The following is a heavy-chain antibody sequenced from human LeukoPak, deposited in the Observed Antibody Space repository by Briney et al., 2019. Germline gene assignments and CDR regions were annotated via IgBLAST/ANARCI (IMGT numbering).Heavy chain of an antibody. D-gene: IGHD6-19*01. CDR3: ARRTTYAAGYSSGWYDY. V-gene: IGHV4-4*02. CDR2: IYHSGST. Sequence: PSETLSLTRAVSGGSISSSNWWSWVRQPPGKGLEWIGEIYHSGSTNYNPSLKSRVTISVDKSKNQFSLKLTSVTAADTAVYYCARRTTYAAGYSSGWYDYWGQGTLVTVSS. CDR1: GGSISSSNW. J-gene: IGHJ4*02.